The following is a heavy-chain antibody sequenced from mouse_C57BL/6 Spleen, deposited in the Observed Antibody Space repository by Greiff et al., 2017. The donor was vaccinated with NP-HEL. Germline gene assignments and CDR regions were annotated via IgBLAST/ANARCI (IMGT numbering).Heavy chain of an antibody. CDR2: IDPSDSET. J-gene: IGHJ2*01. CDR1: GYTFTSYW. Sequence: VQLQQPGAELVRPGSSVKLSCKASGYTFTSYWMHWVKQRPIQGLEWIGNIDPSDSETHYNQKFKDKATWTVDKSSSTAYMQLSSLTSEDSAVYYCARADSSGYPYFDYWGQGTTLTVSS. CDR3: ARADSSGYPYFDY. V-gene: IGHV1-52*01. D-gene: IGHD3-2*02.